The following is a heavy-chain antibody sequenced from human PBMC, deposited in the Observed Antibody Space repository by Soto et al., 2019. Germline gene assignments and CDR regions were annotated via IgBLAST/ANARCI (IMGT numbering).Heavy chain of an antibody. V-gene: IGHV4-30-2*01. CDR1: GGSISGTTYS. Sequence: QLQLQESGSGLVKPSQTLSLTCAVSGGSISGTTYSWSWIRQPPGKGLEWIGYIYDSGNTSYNPALMSQFSISVDRSKNQFSLKLSSVTAADTAVYSCARGQGAAAGHSNFDSWGQGALVTVSS. J-gene: IGHJ4*02. CDR2: IYDSGNT. D-gene: IGHD6-13*01. CDR3: ARGQGAAAGHSNFDS.